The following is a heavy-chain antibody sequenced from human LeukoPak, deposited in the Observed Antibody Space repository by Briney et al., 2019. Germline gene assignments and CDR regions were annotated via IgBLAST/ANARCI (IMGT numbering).Heavy chain of an antibody. D-gene: IGHD4-17*01. J-gene: IGHJ4*02. CDR2: IWSDGSDE. Sequence: PGRSLRLSCAASGFTFSSSGMHWVRQAPGKGLEWVALIWSDGSDEYYADSVKGRFTVSRDNSKNTLHLQMNSLRAEDAAVYYCARRARRTYAFDSGGEGTLVIVSS. V-gene: IGHV3-33*01. CDR3: ARRARRTYAFDS. CDR1: GFTFSSSG.